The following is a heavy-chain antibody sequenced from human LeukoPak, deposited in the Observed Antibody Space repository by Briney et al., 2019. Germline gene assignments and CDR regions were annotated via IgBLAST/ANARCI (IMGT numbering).Heavy chain of an antibody. V-gene: IGHV3-23*01. Sequence: GGSLRLPCAASGFTFSSYAMSWVRQAPGKGLEWVSAISGSGGSTYYADSVKGRFTISRGNSKNTLYLQMNSLRAEDTAVYYCAKGRREAGGYNWFDPWGQGTLVAVSS. J-gene: IGHJ5*02. CDR1: GFTFSSYA. D-gene: IGHD2-8*02. CDR2: ISGSGGST. CDR3: AKGRREAGGYNWFDP.